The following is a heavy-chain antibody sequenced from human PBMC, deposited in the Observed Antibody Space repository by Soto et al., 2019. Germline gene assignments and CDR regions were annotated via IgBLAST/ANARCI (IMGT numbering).Heavy chain of an antibody. V-gene: IGHV3-74*01. CDR2: IKNDGSVT. Sequence: EVQLVESGGGLVQPGGSLRLSCVASGIRISDYWMSWVRQVPGKGPEWVSRIKNDGSVTSYADSVKGRFSISRDNARXXXYXXXXXXXXXXXXXXXXXXXXXXXPXGQGTLVTVSS. CDR3: XXXXXXXP. J-gene: IGHJ5*02. CDR1: GIRISDYW.